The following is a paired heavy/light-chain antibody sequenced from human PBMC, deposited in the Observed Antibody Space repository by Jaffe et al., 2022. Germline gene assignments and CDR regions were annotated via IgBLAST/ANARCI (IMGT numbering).Light chain of an antibody. J-gene: IGKJ4*01. CDR2: KVS. CDR1: QSLVHSDGNTY. CDR3: MQGTHWKLT. V-gene: IGKV2-30*02. Sequence: DVVMTQSPLSLPVTLGQPASISCRSSQSLVHSDGNTYLNWFQQRPGQSPRRLIYKVSNRDSGVPDRFSGSGSGTDFTLKISRVEAEDVGVYYCMQGTHWKLTFGGGTKVEIK.
Heavy chain of an antibody. D-gene: IGHD3-16*02. CDR1: GGSISSSSYY. J-gene: IGHJ4*02. Sequence: QLQLQESGPGLVKPSETLSLTCTVSGGSISSSSYYWGWIRQPPGKGLEWIGSIYYSGSTYYNPSLKSRVTISVDTSKNQFSLKLSSVTAADTAVYYCARPGLVPHTDYIWGSYRYREDSGVDYWGQGTLVTVSS. V-gene: IGHV4-39*01. CDR2: IYYSGST. CDR3: ARPGLVPHTDYIWGSYRYREDSGVDY.